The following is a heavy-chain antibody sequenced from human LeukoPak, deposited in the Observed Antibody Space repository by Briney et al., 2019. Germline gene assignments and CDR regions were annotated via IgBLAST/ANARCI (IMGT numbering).Heavy chain of an antibody. CDR3: ARDSGPYCGGDCYAFDY. Sequence: GASVKVSCKASGYTFTSYYMHWVRQAPGQGLEWMGLINPSGGSTSYAQKFQGRVTMTRDTSTSTVYMELSSLRSEDTAVYYCARDSGPYCGGDCYAFDYWGQGTLVTVSS. V-gene: IGHV1-46*01. D-gene: IGHD2-21*02. CDR1: GYTFTSYY. CDR2: INPSGGST. J-gene: IGHJ4*02.